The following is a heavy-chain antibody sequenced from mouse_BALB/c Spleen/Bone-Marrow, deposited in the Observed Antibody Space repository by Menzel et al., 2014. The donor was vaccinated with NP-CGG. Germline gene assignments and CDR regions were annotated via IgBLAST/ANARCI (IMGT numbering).Heavy chain of an antibody. CDR2: IYPGDGST. CDR3: AMTARGGFAY. D-gene: IGHD3-2*01. CDR1: GYTFTSYD. J-gene: IGHJ3*01. V-gene: IGHV1S56*01. Sequence: QVQLKESGPELVKPGALVKISCKASGYTFTSYDINWVKQKPGQGLEWIGWIYPGDGSTKYNEKFKGKATLTADKSSSTAYMQVSSLTSENSAVYFCAMTARGGFAYWGQGTLVTVSA.